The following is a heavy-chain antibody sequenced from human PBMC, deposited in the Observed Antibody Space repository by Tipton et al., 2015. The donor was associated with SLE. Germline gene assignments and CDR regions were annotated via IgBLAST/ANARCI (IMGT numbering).Heavy chain of an antibody. CDR3: ATELVPFYYGMDV. CDR2: ISYDGSNK. CDR1: GFTFSNYA. J-gene: IGHJ6*02. V-gene: IGHV3-30*04. D-gene: IGHD6-13*01. Sequence: SLRLSCAASGFTFSNYAMHWVRQAPGKGLEWVAVISYDGSNKYYADSVKGRFTISRDNSMNTLYLQMNSLRAEDTAVYYCATELVPFYYGMDVWGQGTTVTVSS.